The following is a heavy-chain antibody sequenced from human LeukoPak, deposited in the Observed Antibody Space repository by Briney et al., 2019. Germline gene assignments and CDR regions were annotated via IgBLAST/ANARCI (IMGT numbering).Heavy chain of an antibody. J-gene: IGHJ5*02. V-gene: IGHV3-21*01. CDR1: GFTFSSYS. CDR2: ISSSSSYI. Sequence: GGSLRLSCAASGFTFSSYSMNLVRQAPGKGLEWVSSISSSSSYIYYADSVKGRFTISRDNAKNSLYLQMNSLRAEDTAVYYCARKVAVAGTNWFDPWGQGTLVTVSS. CDR3: ARKVAVAGTNWFDP. D-gene: IGHD6-19*01.